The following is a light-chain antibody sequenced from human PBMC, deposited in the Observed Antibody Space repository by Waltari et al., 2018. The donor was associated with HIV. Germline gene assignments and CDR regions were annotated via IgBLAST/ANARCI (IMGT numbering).Light chain of an antibody. V-gene: IGLV3-1*01. CDR3: QAWDNDYVV. J-gene: IGLJ2*01. CDR1: SVEKQD. Sequence: FEMSPPPSVSVSPGQTARITCSGHSVEKQDVFWYHQKSGQAPVLVIYQNDRRPSWIAGRFSGSKSGTTATLTISGTQTTDEGDFYCQAWDNDYVVFGGGTKLTVL. CDR2: QND.